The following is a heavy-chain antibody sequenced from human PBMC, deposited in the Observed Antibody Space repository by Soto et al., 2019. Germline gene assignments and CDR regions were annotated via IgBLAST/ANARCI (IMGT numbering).Heavy chain of an antibody. CDR3: ARDTGYDSNAFDI. Sequence: PSETLSLTCTVSGGSISSGGYYWSWIRQHPGKGLEWIGYIYYSGSTYYNPSLKSRVTISVDTSKNQFSLKLSSVTAADTAVYYCARDTGYDSNAFDIWGQGTMVTVSS. CDR2: IYYSGST. J-gene: IGHJ3*02. D-gene: IGHD3-22*01. V-gene: IGHV4-31*03. CDR1: GGSISSGGYY.